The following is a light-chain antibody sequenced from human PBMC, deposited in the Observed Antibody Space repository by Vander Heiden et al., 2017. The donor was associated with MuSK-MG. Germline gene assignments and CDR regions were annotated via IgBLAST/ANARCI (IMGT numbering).Light chain of an antibody. V-gene: IGKV1-39*01. CDR1: ENISIF. J-gene: IGKJ5*01. CDR2: TAS. Sequence: DIHMTQSPSSLSASVGDRVTITCRASENISIFLNWYQQKPGKAPTLLIHTASTLQTGVPPTFSGSGSGRDFTLTISRLQPPDFATYYCRQRDNNRRTFGQGTRVE. CDR3: RQRDNNRRT.